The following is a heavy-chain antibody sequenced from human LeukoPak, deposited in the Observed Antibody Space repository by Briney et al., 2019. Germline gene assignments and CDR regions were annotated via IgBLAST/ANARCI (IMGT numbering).Heavy chain of an antibody. J-gene: IGHJ4*02. CDR3: ARQVASGNFDS. V-gene: IGHV5-51*01. Sequence: GESLKISCKGSGYSFSNYWIAWVRQMPGKGLEWVGIIYPGDSDTRYSPSFQGQVTISADKSVSTTYLQWSSLKASDTAMYYCARQVASGNFDSWGQGTRVTVSS. D-gene: IGHD5-12*01. CDR1: GYSFSNYW. CDR2: IYPGDSDT.